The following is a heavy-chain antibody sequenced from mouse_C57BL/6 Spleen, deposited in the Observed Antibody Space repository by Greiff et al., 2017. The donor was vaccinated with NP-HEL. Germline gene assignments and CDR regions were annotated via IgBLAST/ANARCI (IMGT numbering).Heavy chain of an antibody. J-gene: IGHJ3*01. V-gene: IGHV1-80*01. CDR2: IYTGDGDT. CDR3: SRFTYIIGGTGEAY. CDR1: GYAFSSYW. Sequence: VQLQQSGAELVKPGASVKISCKASGYAFSSYWMNWVKQRPGKGLEWIGQIYTGDGDTNYNGKFKGKGTLTADKSSSTAYMQLSSLTSEDSAVYFCSRFTYIIGGTGEAYWGQGTLVTVSA. D-gene: IGHD5-1*01.